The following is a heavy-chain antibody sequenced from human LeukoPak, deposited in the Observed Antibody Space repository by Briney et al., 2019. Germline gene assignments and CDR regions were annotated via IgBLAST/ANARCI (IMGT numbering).Heavy chain of an antibody. D-gene: IGHD3-10*01. CDR3: ARASITMVRGELVYYFDF. Sequence: GGSLRLSCAASGFTFSSSAMSWVRQAPGKGLEWVASINQDESAKFYVDSVKGRFTISRDNAKNSLFLQMNSLRAEDTAVYYCARASITMVRGELVYYFDFWGQGTLVTVSS. J-gene: IGHJ4*02. CDR2: INQDESAK. CDR1: GFTFSSSA. V-gene: IGHV3-7*01.